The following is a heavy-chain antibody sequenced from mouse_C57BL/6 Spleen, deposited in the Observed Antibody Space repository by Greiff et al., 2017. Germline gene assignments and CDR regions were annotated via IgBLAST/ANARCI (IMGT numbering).Heavy chain of an antibody. CDR3: ARDFTPVYYFDY. CDR1: GYTFTSYW. D-gene: IGHD1-1*01. J-gene: IGHJ2*01. V-gene: IGHV1-64*01. Sequence: VQLQQPGAELVKPGASVKLSCKASGYTFTSYWMHWVKQRPGQGLEWIGMIHPNSGSTNYNEKFKSKATLTVDKSSSTAYMQLSGLTSEDSAVYYCARDFTPVYYFDYWGQGTTLTVSS. CDR2: IHPNSGST.